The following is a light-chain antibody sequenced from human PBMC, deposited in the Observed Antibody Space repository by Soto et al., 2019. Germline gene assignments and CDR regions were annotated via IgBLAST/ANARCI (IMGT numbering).Light chain of an antibody. CDR2: DNN. J-gene: IGLJ3*02. Sequence: QSVLTQPPSVSAAPRQKVTISCSGSSSNIGNNYVSWYQQFPGTAPKLLIYDNNKRPSEIPDRFSGSQAGTSASLAITGLQTGDEADYYCGTWDTSLRGVVFGGGTKLTVL. V-gene: IGLV1-51*01. CDR1: SSNIGNNY. CDR3: GTWDTSLRGVV.